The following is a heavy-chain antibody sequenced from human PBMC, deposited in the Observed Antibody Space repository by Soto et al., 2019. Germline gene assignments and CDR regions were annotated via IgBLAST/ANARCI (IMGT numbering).Heavy chain of an antibody. V-gene: IGHV4-34*01. Sequence: XEALWRTCAVYGGSFSGYFWGWIRQPPGKGLEWIGEVNHGGSTNYNPSLNSRVTISVDPSKNQHSLKMHSVTAADTAIYYRVRVTKIPDAIIGYFDSCGQGTLVTVPS. CDR2: VNHGGST. D-gene: IGHD2-2*02. J-gene: IGHJ4*02. CDR3: VRVTKIPDAIIGYFDS. CDR1: GGSFSGYF.